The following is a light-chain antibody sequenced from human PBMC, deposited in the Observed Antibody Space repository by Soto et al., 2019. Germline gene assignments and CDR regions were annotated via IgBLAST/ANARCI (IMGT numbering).Light chain of an antibody. CDR3: CSYAGSYNWE. Sequence: QSALTQPRSVSGSPGQSVTISCTGTSSDVGGYNYVSWYQQHPGKAPKLMIYDVNKRPSGVPDRFSASKSGNTASLTISGLQAEDEADYYCCSYAGSYNWEFGGGTKVTVL. J-gene: IGLJ3*02. CDR1: SSDVGGYNY. CDR2: DVN. V-gene: IGLV2-11*01.